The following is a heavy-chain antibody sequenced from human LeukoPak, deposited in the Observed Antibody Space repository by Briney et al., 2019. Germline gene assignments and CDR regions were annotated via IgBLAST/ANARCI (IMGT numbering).Heavy chain of an antibody. Sequence: SETLSLTCAVYGGSFSGYYWSWIRQPPGKGLEWIGEINHSGSTNYNPSLKSRVTISVDTSKNQFSLKLSSVTAADTAVYYCARGGYIAAAQYGYWGRGTLVTVSS. CDR1: GGSFSGYY. CDR2: INHSGST. V-gene: IGHV4-34*01. J-gene: IGHJ4*02. D-gene: IGHD6-13*01. CDR3: ARGGYIAAAQYGY.